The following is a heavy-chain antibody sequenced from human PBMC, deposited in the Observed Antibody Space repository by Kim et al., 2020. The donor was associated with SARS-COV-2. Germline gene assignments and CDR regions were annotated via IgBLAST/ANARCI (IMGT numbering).Heavy chain of an antibody. Sequence: GGSLRLSCAASGFTFSSYGMHWVRQAPGKGLEWVAVISYDGSNKYYADSVKGRFTISRDNSKNTLYLQMNSLRAEDTAVYYCAKDKFRFGNHYGMDVWGQGTTLTVSS. CDR1: GFTFSSYG. CDR2: ISYDGSNK. V-gene: IGHV3-30*18. J-gene: IGHJ6*02. CDR3: AKDKFRFGNHYGMDV. D-gene: IGHD3-10*01.